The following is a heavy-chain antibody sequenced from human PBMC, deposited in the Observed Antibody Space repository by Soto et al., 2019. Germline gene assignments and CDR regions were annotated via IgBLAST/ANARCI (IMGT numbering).Heavy chain of an antibody. V-gene: IGHV3-23*01. CDR3: TTDRLGGPLYYYYYYMDV. Sequence: GVLRLSCAASGFTFSSYAMSWVRQAPGKGLEWVSAISGSGGTTDYAAPVKGRFTISRDDSKNTLYLQMNSLKTEDTAVYYCTTDRLGGPLYYYYYYMDVWGKGTTVTVSS. J-gene: IGHJ6*03. CDR1: GFTFSSYA. CDR2: ISGSGGTT. D-gene: IGHD6-25*01.